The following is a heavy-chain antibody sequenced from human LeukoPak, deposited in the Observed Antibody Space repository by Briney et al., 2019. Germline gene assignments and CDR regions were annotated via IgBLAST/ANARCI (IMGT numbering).Heavy chain of an antibody. J-gene: IGHJ4*02. CDR2: INSDGSNI. V-gene: IGHV3-74*01. Sequence: GGSLRLSCAASGFTFRDFWMHWVRQAPGKGLVWVSRINSDGSNITYADSVKGRFTISRDNAKNTLYLQMNSLRGEDTAVYYCARSRHSTSSGGFDYWGQGILVTVSS. CDR3: ARSRHSTSSGGFDY. CDR1: GFTFRDFW. D-gene: IGHD6-6*01.